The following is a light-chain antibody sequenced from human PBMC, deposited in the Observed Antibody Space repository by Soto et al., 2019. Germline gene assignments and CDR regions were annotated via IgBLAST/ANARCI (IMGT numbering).Light chain of an antibody. CDR3: SSYSRTTTRVV. J-gene: IGLJ2*01. V-gene: IGLV2-14*01. CDR2: EVD. Sequence: QSALTQPASVSGSPGQSITISCTGTSTDIGGYTYVSWYQQHPGKVPKLMIYEVDNRPSGVSNRFSGSKSGSTASLTISGLQAEDEADYFCSSYSRTTTRVVFGGGTQLTVL. CDR1: STDIGGYTY.